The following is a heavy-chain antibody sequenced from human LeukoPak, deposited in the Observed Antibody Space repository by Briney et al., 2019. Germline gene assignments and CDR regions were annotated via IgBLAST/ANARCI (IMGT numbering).Heavy chain of an antibody. CDR1: GYTFTSYY. V-gene: IGHV1-46*01. J-gene: IGHJ5*02. CDR3: ARDGLETYCSGGSCYPLKQNWFDT. D-gene: IGHD2-15*01. Sequence: GASVKVSCKASGYTFTSYYMHWVRQAPGQGLEWMGIINPNGGSTSYAQTFQGRFTMTRDMSTNTVYMELSSLRSEGTAVYYCARDGLETYCSGGSCYPLKQNWFDTWGQGTLVTVSS. CDR2: INPNGGST.